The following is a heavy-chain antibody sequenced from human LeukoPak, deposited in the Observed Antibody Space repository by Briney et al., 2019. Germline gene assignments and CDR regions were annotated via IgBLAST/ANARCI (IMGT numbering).Heavy chain of an antibody. Sequence: ASVKVSCKASGYTFTGYYMHWVRQAPGQGLEWMGWMNPNSGNTGYAQKFQGRVTMTRNTSISTAYMELSSLRSEDTAVYYCARGVIYYYGSGSVDYWGQGTLVTASS. J-gene: IGHJ4*02. D-gene: IGHD3-10*01. CDR3: ARGVIYYYGSGSVDY. CDR1: GYTFTGYY. CDR2: MNPNSGNT. V-gene: IGHV1-8*02.